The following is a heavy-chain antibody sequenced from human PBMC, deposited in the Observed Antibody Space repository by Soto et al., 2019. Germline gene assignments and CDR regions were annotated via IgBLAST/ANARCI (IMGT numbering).Heavy chain of an antibody. D-gene: IGHD6-6*01. CDR3: GRDLPIAARPRHYGMDV. Sequence: SETLSLTCTVSGGSVSSYYWSWIRQHPGKGLEWIGYIYYSGSTYYNPSLKSRVTISVDTSKNQFSLKLSSVTAADTAVYYCGRDLPIAARPRHYGMDVWGQGTTVTVS. CDR2: IYYSGST. V-gene: IGHV4-59*06. J-gene: IGHJ6*02. CDR1: GGSVSSYY.